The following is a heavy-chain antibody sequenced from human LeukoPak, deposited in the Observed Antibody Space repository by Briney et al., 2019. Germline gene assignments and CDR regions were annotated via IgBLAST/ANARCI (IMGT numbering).Heavy chain of an antibody. D-gene: IGHD1-1*01. CDR2: IWNDGSNK. CDR1: GFTFSSYG. CDR3: ARGTVQLGPYFDY. Sequence: GRSLRLSCAASGFTFSSYGMHWVRQAPGKGLEWVAVIWNDGSNKYYADSVKGRFTISRDNSKNTLYLQMNSLRAEDTTVYYCARGTVQLGPYFDYWGQGTLVTVSS. V-gene: IGHV3-33*01. J-gene: IGHJ4*02.